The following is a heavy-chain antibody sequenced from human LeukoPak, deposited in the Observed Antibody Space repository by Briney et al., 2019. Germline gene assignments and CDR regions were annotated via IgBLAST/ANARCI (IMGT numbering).Heavy chain of an antibody. CDR3: ARGRPRYYMDV. CDR1: GFTFSNYG. J-gene: IGHJ6*03. V-gene: IGHV3-48*04. CDR2: SSSGSGTI. Sequence: PGGSLRLSCTASGFTFSNYGMNWVRQAPRKGPEWVSYSSSGSGTIYYANSVKGRFTISRDNAKDSLYLQMNSLRAEDTAVYYCARGRPRYYMDVWGKGTTVTVSS.